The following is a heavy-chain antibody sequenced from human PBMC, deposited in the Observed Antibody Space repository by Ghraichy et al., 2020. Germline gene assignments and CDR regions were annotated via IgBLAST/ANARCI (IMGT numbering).Heavy chain of an antibody. CDR2: IDWDDDK. J-gene: IGHJ4*02. V-gene: IGHV2-70*01. Sequence: QTLSLTCTFSVFSLSTSGMCVSWIRQPPGKALEWLALIDWDDDKYYSTSLKTRLTISKDTSKNQVVLTMTNMDPVDTATYYCARIWGEWEPFDYWGQGTLVTVSS. D-gene: IGHD1-26*01. CDR1: VFSLSTSGMC. CDR3: ARIWGEWEPFDY.